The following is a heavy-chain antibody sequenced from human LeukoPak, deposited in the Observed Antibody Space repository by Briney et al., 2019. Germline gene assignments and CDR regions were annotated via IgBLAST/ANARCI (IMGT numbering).Heavy chain of an antibody. D-gene: IGHD6-13*01. Sequence: SQTLSLTCAISGASVPSNSAAWNWIRQSPSRGLEWLGRTYYRSKWYNDYAVSVKSRITINPDTSKNQFSLQLNSVTPEDTAVYYCARGATAAGDFDYWGQGTLVTVSS. CDR1: GASVPSNSAA. J-gene: IGHJ4*02. V-gene: IGHV6-1*01. CDR2: TYYRSKWYN. CDR3: ARGATAAGDFDY.